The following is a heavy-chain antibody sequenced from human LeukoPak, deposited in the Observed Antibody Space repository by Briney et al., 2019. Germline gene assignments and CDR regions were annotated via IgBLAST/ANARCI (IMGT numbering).Heavy chain of an antibody. J-gene: IGHJ6*02. D-gene: IGHD1-1*01. CDR2: IYYSGST. CDR3: AREIGTEVV. V-gene: IGHV4-59*01. CDR1: GGSISNYY. Sequence: SETLSLTCTVSGGSISNYYWSWIRQPPGKGLEWIGYIYYSGSTNYNPSLMSRVTISVDMSKNQFSLKLRSVTAADTAVYYCAREIGTEVVWGQGTTVTVSS.